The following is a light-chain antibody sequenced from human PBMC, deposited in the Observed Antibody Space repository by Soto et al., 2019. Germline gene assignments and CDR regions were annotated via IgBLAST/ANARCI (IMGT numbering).Light chain of an antibody. V-gene: IGLV1-40*01. CDR3: QSYDNSPVV. Sequence: QSVLTQPPSVSEAPGQRVTISCTGSSSNIGAGFDVHWYQQLPGAAPKLLIYGNNNRPSGVPDRFSGSKSGTSASLAITGLQAEDEAVYYCQSYDNSPVVFGGGTKVTVL. CDR1: SSNIGAGFD. CDR2: GNN. J-gene: IGLJ2*01.